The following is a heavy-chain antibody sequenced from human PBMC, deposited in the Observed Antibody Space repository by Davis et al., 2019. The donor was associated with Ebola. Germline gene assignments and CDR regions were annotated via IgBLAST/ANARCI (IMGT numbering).Heavy chain of an antibody. CDR1: GFTFSSYG. CDR3: AKDRLTTYIDY. D-gene: IGHD1-1*01. CDR2: IWYDGSNK. V-gene: IGHV3-33*06. Sequence: GESLKISCAASGFTFSSYGMHWVRQAPGKGLEWVAVIWYDGSNKYYADSVKGRFTISRDNSKNTLYLQMNSLRAEDTAVYYCAKDRLTTYIDYWGQGTLVTVSS. J-gene: IGHJ4*02.